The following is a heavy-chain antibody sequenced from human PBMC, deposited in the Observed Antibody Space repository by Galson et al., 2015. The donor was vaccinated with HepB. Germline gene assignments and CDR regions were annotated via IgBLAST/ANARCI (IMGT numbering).Heavy chain of an antibody. CDR2: IDWDDDK. D-gene: IGHD4-23*01. CDR3: ARTTYYGGNPPEVGWFDP. Sequence: PALVKPTQTLTLTCTFSGFSLSTSGMRVSWIRQPPGKALEWLARIDWDDDKFYSTSLKTRLTISKDTSKNQVVLTMTNMDPVDTATYYCARTTYYGGNPPEVGWFDPWGQGTLVTVSS. CDR1: GFSLSTSGMR. J-gene: IGHJ5*02. V-gene: IGHV2-70*04.